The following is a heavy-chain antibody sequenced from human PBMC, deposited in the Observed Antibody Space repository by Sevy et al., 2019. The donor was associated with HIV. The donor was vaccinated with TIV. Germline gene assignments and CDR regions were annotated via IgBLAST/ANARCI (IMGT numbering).Heavy chain of an antibody. CDR2: MNPNSGNT. D-gene: IGHD2-15*01. J-gene: IGHJ5*02. V-gene: IGHV1-8*01. CDR1: GYTFTSYD. Sequence: ASVKVSCKASGYTFTSYDINWVRQATGQGLEWMGWMNPNSGNTGYAQKFQGRVTMTRNTSISTAYMELSSLRSEDTAVYYCARGLVVVAASPGYWFDPWGQGTLDTVSS. CDR3: ARGLVVVAASPGYWFDP.